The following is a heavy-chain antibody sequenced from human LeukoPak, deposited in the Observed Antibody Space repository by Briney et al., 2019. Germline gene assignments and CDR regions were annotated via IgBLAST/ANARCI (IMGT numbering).Heavy chain of an antibody. CDR3: ARDIKLGYFDY. CDR2: IIPIFGTA. V-gene: IGHV1-69*13. Sequence: SVKVSCKASGGTFGSYAISWVRQAPGQGLEWMGGIIPIFGTANYAQKFQGRVTITADESTSTAYMELSSLRSEHTAEYYCARDIKLGYFDYWGQGTLVTVSS. CDR1: GGTFGSYA. D-gene: IGHD7-27*01. J-gene: IGHJ4*02.